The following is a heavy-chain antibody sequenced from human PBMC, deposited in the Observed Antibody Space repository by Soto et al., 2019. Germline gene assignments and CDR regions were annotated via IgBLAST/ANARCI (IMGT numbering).Heavy chain of an antibody. J-gene: IGHJ4*02. V-gene: IGHV4-39*01. D-gene: IGHD6-13*01. CDR2: IYYSGST. CDR1: GGSISSSSYY. CDR3: ARVLGIAAAGFDY. Sequence: QLQLQESGPGLVKPSETLSLTCTVSGGSISSSSYYWGWIRQPPGKGLEWIGSIYYSGSTYYNPSLTSRVTLSVDTSQNQCSLKLSAVTAADTAVYYCARVLGIAAAGFDYWGQGTLVTVSS.